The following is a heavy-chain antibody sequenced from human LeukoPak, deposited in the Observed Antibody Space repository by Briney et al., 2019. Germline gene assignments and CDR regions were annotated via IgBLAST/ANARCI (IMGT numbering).Heavy chain of an antibody. J-gene: IGHJ4*02. Sequence: GGSLRLSCAASGFTLSSYSMNWVRQAPGKGLEWVSYISSSSSIIYYADSVKGRFTIYRDNAKNSLYLQMNSQRAEDTAVYYCARGGYYDSRNFDYWGQGTLVTVSS. V-gene: IGHV3-48*04. D-gene: IGHD3-22*01. CDR2: ISSSSSII. CDR1: GFTLSSYS. CDR3: ARGGYYDSRNFDY.